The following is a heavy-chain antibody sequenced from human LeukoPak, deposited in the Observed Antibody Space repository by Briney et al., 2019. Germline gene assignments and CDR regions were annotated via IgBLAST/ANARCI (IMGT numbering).Heavy chain of an antibody. CDR1: GGSISSGSYY. V-gene: IGHV4-61*02. J-gene: IGHJ6*03. Sequence: SETLSLTCTVSGGSISSGSYYWSWIRLPAGKGLAWIGRIYTSGSTNYNPSLKSRVTISVDTSKNQFSLKLSSVTAADTAVYYCARFEAYPLYYYYYMDVWGKGTTVTVSS. CDR2: IYTSGST. CDR3: ARFEAYPLYYYYYMDV.